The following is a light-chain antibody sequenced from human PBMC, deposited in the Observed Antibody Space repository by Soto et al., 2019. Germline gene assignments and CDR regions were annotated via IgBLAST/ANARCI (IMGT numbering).Light chain of an antibody. V-gene: IGKV3-20*01. Sequence: DIVLTQSPDTLSLSPGERASLSCRASQSINNVYLGWYQQKRGQAPRLLIYGASRRATGIPDRFSGSGSGTDFTLTISRLEPEDFAVYYCRLYGSSPPMYTFGQGTKLEIK. CDR3: RLYGSSPPMYT. J-gene: IGKJ2*01. CDR1: QSINNVY. CDR2: GAS.